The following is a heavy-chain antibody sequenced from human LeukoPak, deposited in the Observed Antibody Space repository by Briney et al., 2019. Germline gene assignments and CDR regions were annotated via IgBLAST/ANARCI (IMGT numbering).Heavy chain of an antibody. D-gene: IGHD3-3*01. CDR2: INPSGGST. CDR1: GYTFSSYG. V-gene: IGHV1-46*01. Sequence: ASVKVSCKASGYTFSSYGISWVRQAPGQGLEWMGIINPSGGSTSYAQKFQGRVTMTRDTSTSTVYMELSSLRSEDTAAYYCARGSHSYDFWSGYRYNWFDPWGQGTLVTVSS. CDR3: ARGSHSYDFWSGYRYNWFDP. J-gene: IGHJ5*02.